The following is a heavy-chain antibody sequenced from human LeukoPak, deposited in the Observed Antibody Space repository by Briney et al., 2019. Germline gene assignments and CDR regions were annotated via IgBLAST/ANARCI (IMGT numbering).Heavy chain of an antibody. V-gene: IGHV4-30-4*01. J-gene: IGHJ4*02. Sequence: KTSETLSLTCTVSGGSISSGDYYWSWIRQPPGKGLEWIGYIYYSGSTYYNPSLKSRVTISVDTSKNQFSLKLSSVTAADTAVYYCARAVRYQLLWFDYWGQGTLVTVSS. CDR3: ARAVRYQLLWFDY. CDR1: GGSISSGDYY. D-gene: IGHD2-2*01. CDR2: IYYSGST.